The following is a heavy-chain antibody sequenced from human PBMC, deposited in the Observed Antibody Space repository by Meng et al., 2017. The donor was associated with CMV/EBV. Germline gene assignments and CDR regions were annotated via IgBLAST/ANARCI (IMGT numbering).Heavy chain of an antibody. D-gene: IGHD3-22*01. J-gene: IGHJ6*02. CDR3: TTEDEHYYDSSGYYYYYYGMDV. CDR2: IKSKTDGGTT. CDR1: GFTFSNAW. V-gene: IGHV3-15*01. Sequence: GGSLRLSCAASGFTFSNAWMSWVRQAPGKGLEWVGRIKSKTDGGTTDYAAPVKGRFTISRDDSKNTLYLQMNSLKTEDTAVYYCTTEDEHYYDSSGYYYYYYGMDVWGQGTTVTVSS.